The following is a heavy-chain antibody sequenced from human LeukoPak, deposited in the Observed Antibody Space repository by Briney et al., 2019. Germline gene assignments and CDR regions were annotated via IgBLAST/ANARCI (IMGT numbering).Heavy chain of an antibody. J-gene: IGHJ4*02. CDR3: AKKTTFWSGYYDY. CDR1: GFTFSSYA. D-gene: IGHD3-3*01. Sequence: GGSLRLSCAASGFTFSSYAMSWVRQAPGKGLEWVSGISGSGGSTYYAGSVKGRFTISRDNSKNTLYLQMNSLRGEDTAVYYCAKKTTFWSGYYDYWGQGTLVTVSS. V-gene: IGHV3-23*01. CDR2: ISGSGGST.